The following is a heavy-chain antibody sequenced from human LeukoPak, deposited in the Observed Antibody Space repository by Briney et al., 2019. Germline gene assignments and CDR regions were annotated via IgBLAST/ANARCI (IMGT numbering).Heavy chain of an antibody. D-gene: IGHD3-10*01. CDR2: INSDGSST. V-gene: IGHV3-74*01. CDR3: ARGLGYGSGRSGWFDP. CDR1: GFTFSSYS. Sequence: PGGSLRLSCAASGFTFSSYSMNWVRQAPGKGLVWVSRINSDGSSTSYADSVKGRFTISRDNAKNTLYLQMNSLRAEDTAVYYCARGLGYGSGRSGWFDPWGQGTLVTVSS. J-gene: IGHJ5*02.